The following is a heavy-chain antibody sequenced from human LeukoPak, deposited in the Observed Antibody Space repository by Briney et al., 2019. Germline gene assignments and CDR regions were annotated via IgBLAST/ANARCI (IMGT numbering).Heavy chain of an antibody. CDR3: ARITSMATASDY. CDR2: IYYSGST. J-gene: IGHJ4*02. CDR1: GGSFSDYY. D-gene: IGHD5-18*01. Sequence: SETLSLTCAVYGGSFSDYYWSWIRQPPGKGLEWIGSIYYSGSTYYTPSLKSRVTISVDTSKNQFSLKLNSVTAADTAVYYCARITSMATASDYWGQGILVTVSS. V-gene: IGHV4-34*01.